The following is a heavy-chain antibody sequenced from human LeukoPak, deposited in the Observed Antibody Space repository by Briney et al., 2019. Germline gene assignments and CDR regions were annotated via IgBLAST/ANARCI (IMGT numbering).Heavy chain of an antibody. D-gene: IGHD2-2*01. CDR1: GGTFSSYA. CDR2: IIPIFGTA. CDR3: ARALSSGKYQLPLFDY. J-gene: IGHJ4*02. V-gene: IGHV1-69*13. Sequence: SVKVSCKASGGTFSSYAISWVRQAPGQGLEWMGGIIPIFGTANYAQKFQGRVTITADESTSTAYMELSSLRSEDTAAYYCARALSSGKYQLPLFDYWGQGTLVTVSS.